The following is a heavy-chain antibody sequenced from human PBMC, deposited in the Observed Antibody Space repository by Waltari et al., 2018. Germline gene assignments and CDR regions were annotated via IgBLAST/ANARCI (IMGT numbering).Heavy chain of an antibody. D-gene: IGHD2-15*01. V-gene: IGHV4-34*01. CDR2: INHSGST. CDR3: ARGRSGAYCSGGSCYSTFAFDI. J-gene: IGHJ3*02. CDR1: GGSFSGYY. Sequence: QVQLQQWGAGLLKPSETLSLTCAVYGGSFSGYYWSWIRQPPGKGLEWIGEINHSGSTNYNPSLKSRVTISVDTSKNQFSLKLSSVTAADTAVYYCARGRSGAYCSGGSCYSTFAFDIWGQGTMVTVSS.